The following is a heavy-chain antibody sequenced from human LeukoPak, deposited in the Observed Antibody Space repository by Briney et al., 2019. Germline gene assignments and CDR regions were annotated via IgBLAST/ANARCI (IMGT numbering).Heavy chain of an antibody. CDR2: IWYDGSNK. CDR1: GFTFSSHG. Sequence: HTGGSLRLPCEASGFTFSSHGMYWVRQAPGKGLEWVALIWYDGSNKYYADSVKGRFTISRDNPNNTLYLQMNSLRAEDTAVYYCARSGRGYYDSLDHWGQGDLVTVSS. V-gene: IGHV3-33*07. CDR3: ARSGRGYYDSLDH. D-gene: IGHD3-22*01. J-gene: IGHJ4*02.